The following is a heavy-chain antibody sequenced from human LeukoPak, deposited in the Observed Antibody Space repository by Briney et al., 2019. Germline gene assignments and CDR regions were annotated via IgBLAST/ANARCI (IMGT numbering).Heavy chain of an antibody. CDR3: ARSGSYWGGY. CDR2: INPNSGGT. CDR1: GYTFTRYA. V-gene: IGHV1-2*02. J-gene: IGHJ4*02. D-gene: IGHD1-26*01. Sequence: ASVKVSCKASGYTFTRYAINWVRQAPGQGLEWMGWINPNSGGTNYAQKFQGRVTMTRDTSISTAYMELSRLRSDDTAVYYCARSGSYWGGYWGQGTLVTVSS.